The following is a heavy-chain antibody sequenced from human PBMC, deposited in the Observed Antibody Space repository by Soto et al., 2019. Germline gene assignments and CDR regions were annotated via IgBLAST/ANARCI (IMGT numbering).Heavy chain of an antibody. D-gene: IGHD5-12*01. V-gene: IGHV4-59*08. CDR3: ARFNSGYDFDY. Sequence: SETLSLTCTVSGGSISSYYWSWIRQPPGKGLEWIGNIYYSGSTNYNPSLKSRVTISVDTSKNQFSLKLSSVTAADTAVYYCARFNSGYDFDYWGQGTLVTVSS. J-gene: IGHJ4*02. CDR2: IYYSGST. CDR1: GGSISSYY.